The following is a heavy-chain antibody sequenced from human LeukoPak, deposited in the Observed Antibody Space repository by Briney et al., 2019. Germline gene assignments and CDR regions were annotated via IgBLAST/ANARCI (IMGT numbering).Heavy chain of an antibody. J-gene: IGHJ4*02. Sequence: GGSLRLSCAASGFIFSNYAMYWVRQAPGKGLEWVSAISGRSDNTYYADSVKGRFTLSRDSSKITLYLQMNSLRADDTAVYYCAKWGDYDVLTGYYVSDFWGQGTLVTVSS. CDR2: ISGRSDNT. CDR3: AKWGDYDVLTGYYVSDF. CDR1: GFIFSNYA. V-gene: IGHV3-23*01. D-gene: IGHD3-9*01.